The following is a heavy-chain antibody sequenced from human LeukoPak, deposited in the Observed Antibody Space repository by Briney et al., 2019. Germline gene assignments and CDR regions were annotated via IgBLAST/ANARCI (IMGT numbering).Heavy chain of an antibody. Sequence: ASVKVSCKASGYTFTGYYMHWVRQAPGQGLEWMGWINPNSGGTNYAQKFQDRVTMTRDTSITTAYMELSSLGSDDTAVYYCARGGRVRDTSGYALSYWGQGTLVTVSA. CDR2: INPNSGGT. V-gene: IGHV1-2*02. CDR3: ARGGRVRDTSGYALSY. D-gene: IGHD3-22*01. CDR1: GYTFTGYY. J-gene: IGHJ4*02.